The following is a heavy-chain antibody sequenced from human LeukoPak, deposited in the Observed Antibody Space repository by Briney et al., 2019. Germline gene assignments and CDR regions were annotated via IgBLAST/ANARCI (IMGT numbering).Heavy chain of an antibody. CDR3: AREGSRSTFQQ. V-gene: IGHV4-59*01. CDR2: IFYSGST. CDR1: GGSITTYY. J-gene: IGHJ1*01. Sequence: SETLSLTCTVSGGSITTYYWSWIRQPPGKGLEWIGFIFYSGSTNYNPSLKSRVTISLNTSKTQFSLKLSSVTAADTAVYYCAREGSRSTFQQWGQGTLVTVSS. D-gene: IGHD2-2*01.